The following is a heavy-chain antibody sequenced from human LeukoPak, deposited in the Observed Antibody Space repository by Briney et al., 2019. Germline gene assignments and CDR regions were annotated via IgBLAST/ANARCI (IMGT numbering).Heavy chain of an antibody. J-gene: IGHJ3*02. V-gene: IGHV4-59*08. D-gene: IGHD6-19*01. CDR2: IYYSGST. Sequence: PSETLSLTCTVSGGSISSYYWSWIRQPPGKGLEWIGYIYYSGSTNYNPSLKSRVTISVDTSKNQFSLKLSSVTAADTAVYYCARPMSSGWFDDAFDIWGQGTMVTVSS. CDR3: ARPMSSGWFDDAFDI. CDR1: GGSISSYY.